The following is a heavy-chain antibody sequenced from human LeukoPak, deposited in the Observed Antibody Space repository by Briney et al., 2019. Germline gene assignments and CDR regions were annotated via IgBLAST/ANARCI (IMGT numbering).Heavy chain of an antibody. CDR1: GYSINSGYT. Sequence: SETLSLTCTVSGYSINSGYTWGWIRQPPGKGLEWIGNIYHSGGTYYNPSLTSRVTISVDTSKNQFSLKLTSVTAADTAVYYCARDQATTTMVRGVHFDYWGQGTLVTVSS. CDR2: IYHSGGT. V-gene: IGHV4-38-2*02. CDR3: ARDQATTTMVRGVHFDY. J-gene: IGHJ4*02. D-gene: IGHD3-10*01.